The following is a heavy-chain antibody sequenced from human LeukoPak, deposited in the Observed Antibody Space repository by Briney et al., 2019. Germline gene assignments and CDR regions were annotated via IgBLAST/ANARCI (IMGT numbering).Heavy chain of an antibody. V-gene: IGHV3-21*01. J-gene: IGHJ4*02. CDR3: ARDLHIQIAAADRPLDY. CDR1: GFTFDSYE. D-gene: IGHD6-13*01. Sequence: KPGGSLRLSCAASGFTFDSYEMHWVRQAPGKGLEWVSSISSSSSYIYYADSVKGRFTISRDNAKNSLCLQMNSLRAEDTAVYYCARDLHIQIAAADRPLDYWGQGTLVTVSS. CDR2: ISSSSSYI.